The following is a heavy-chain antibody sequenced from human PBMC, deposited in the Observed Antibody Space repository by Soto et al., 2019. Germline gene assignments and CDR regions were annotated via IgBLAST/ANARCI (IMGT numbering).Heavy chain of an antibody. Sequence: GGSLRLSCAASGFTFSSYAMHWVRQAPGKGLEWVAVISYDGSNKYYADSVKGRFTISRDNSKNTLYLQMNSLRAEDTAVYYSARDRRRGAAAGTLDYWGQGTLVTVSS. CDR3: ARDRRRGAAAGTLDY. V-gene: IGHV3-30-3*01. CDR2: ISYDGSNK. CDR1: GFTFSSYA. J-gene: IGHJ4*02. D-gene: IGHD6-13*01.